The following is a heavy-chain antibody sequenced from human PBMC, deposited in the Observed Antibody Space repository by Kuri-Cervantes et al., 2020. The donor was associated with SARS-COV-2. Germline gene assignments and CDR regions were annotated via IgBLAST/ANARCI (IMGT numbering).Heavy chain of an antibody. Sequence: GGSLRLSCAASGFTFDDYAMHWVRQAPGKGLEWVSGISWNSGSIGYADSVKGRFTISRDNAKNSLYLQMNSLRAEDTAVYYCASESGYSYGYDYWGQGTLVTVSS. V-gene: IGHV3-9*01. D-gene: IGHD5-18*01. CDR2: ISWNSGSI. CDR3: ASESGYSYGYDY. CDR1: GFTFDDYA. J-gene: IGHJ4*02.